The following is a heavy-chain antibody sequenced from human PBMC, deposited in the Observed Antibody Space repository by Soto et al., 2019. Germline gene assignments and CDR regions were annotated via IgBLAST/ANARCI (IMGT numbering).Heavy chain of an antibody. Sequence: GGSLRLSCAASGFTFSTYWMHWVRQAPGKGLVWVSRIYSGGSTYYADSVKGRFTISRDNSKNTLYLQMNSLRAEDTAVYYCARHGYNYGGGYFDYWGQGTLVTVSS. D-gene: IGHD5-18*01. V-gene: IGHV3-66*04. CDR1: GFTFSTYW. CDR2: IYSGGST. J-gene: IGHJ4*02. CDR3: ARHGYNYGGGYFDY.